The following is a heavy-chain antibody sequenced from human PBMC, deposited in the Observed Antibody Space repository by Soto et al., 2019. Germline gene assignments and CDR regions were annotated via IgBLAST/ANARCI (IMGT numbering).Heavy chain of an antibody. J-gene: IGHJ4*02. CDR3: ARDLDRRGYSGYHLDY. D-gene: IGHD5-12*01. Sequence: QVQLVQSGAEVKRPGASVKVSCKASGYTFTNYYVHWVRRAPGQGLEWMGIINPSGGSTTYAQKFQGRVTMTRDTSTNTMYMELSSLRSEDTAVYYCARDLDRRGYSGYHLDYWGQGTLVTVSS. V-gene: IGHV1-46*03. CDR1: GYTFTNYY. CDR2: INPSGGST.